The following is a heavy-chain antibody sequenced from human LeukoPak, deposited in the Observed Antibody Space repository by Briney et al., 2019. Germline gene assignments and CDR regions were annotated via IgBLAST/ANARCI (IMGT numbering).Heavy chain of an antibody. D-gene: IGHD3-22*01. CDR3: ARTYYYDSSGYYNPFDI. J-gene: IGHJ3*02. CDR2: IYPGDSDT. V-gene: IGHV5-51*01. Sequence: GESLKISCQGSGYSFNAYWVGWVRQMPGKGLEWMGIIYPGDSDTRYSPSFQGQVSISVDKSITTAYLQWSSLKAADTAMYYCARTYYYDSSGYYNPFDIWGQGTMVTVSS. CDR1: GYSFNAYW.